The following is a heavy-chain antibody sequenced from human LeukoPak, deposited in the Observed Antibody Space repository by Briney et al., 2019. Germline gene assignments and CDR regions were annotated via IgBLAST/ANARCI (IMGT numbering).Heavy chain of an antibody. Sequence: KASETLSLTCTVSGGSISSSSYYWGWIRQPPGKGLEWIGSIYYTGSTHSNPTLKSRVTMSVDTSKNQFSLKLSSVTAADTAVYYCARLTKGRYFDYIFDYWGQGTLLTVSS. CDR2: IYYTGST. V-gene: IGHV4-39*01. CDR1: GGSISSSSYY. D-gene: IGHD3-9*01. CDR3: ARLTKGRYFDYIFDY. J-gene: IGHJ4*02.